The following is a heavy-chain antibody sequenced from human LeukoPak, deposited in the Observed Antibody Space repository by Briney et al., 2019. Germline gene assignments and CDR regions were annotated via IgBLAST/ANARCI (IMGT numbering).Heavy chain of an antibody. CDR1: GFTFSSYS. D-gene: IGHD6-19*01. CDR3: ARGKYSSGWFDY. CDR2: ITTSSTYI. V-gene: IGHV3-21*01. Sequence: GESLRLSCAASGFTFSSYSMSWVRQAPGKGPEWVSSITTSSTYISYADSVKGLFTISRDNAKNSLYLQMNSLRAEDTAVYYCARGKYSSGWFDYWGQGTLVTVSS. J-gene: IGHJ4*02.